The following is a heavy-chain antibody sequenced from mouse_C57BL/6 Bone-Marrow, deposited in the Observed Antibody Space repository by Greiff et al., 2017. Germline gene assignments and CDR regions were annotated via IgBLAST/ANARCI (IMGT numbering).Heavy chain of an antibody. CDR1: GYTFTSYW. CDR3: AREDGYYAMDY. Sequence: QVQLQQPGAELVMPGASVKLSCKASGYTFTSYWMHWVKQRPGQGLEWIGEIDPSDSYTNYNQKFKGKSTLTVDKSSSTAYMQLSSLTSEDSAVDYWAREDGYYAMDYWGQGTSVTVSS. CDR2: IDPSDSYT. J-gene: IGHJ4*01. D-gene: IGHD2-3*01. V-gene: IGHV1-69*01.